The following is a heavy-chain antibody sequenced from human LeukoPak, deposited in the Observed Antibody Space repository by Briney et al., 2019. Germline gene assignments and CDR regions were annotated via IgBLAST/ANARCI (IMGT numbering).Heavy chain of an antibody. D-gene: IGHD2-15*01. CDR2: INPSGGST. Sequence: ASVKVSCKASGYTFTSYYMHWVRQAPGQGLEWMGTINPSGGSTSYAQKFQGRVTMTRDMSTSTVYMELSSLRSEDTAVYYCARDRCSGGSCYSDMDVWGKGTTVTVSS. V-gene: IGHV1-46*01. CDR1: GYTFTSYY. CDR3: ARDRCSGGSCYSDMDV. J-gene: IGHJ6*03.